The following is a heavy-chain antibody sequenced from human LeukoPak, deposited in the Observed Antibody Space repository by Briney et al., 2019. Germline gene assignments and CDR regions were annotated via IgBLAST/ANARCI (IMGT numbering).Heavy chain of an antibody. J-gene: IGHJ4*02. CDR1: GFTFSSAW. CDR3: TTGAPRAYSGSYSNC. D-gene: IGHD1-26*01. Sequence: GGSLRLSCAASGFTFSSAWVSWVRQAPGKGLEWVGRIKRKTDGGTTDYTAPVKGRFTISRDDSKNTVYLQMNSLKTEDTAVYYCTTGAPRAYSGSYSNCWGQGTLVTVSS. CDR2: IKRKTDGGTT. V-gene: IGHV3-15*01.